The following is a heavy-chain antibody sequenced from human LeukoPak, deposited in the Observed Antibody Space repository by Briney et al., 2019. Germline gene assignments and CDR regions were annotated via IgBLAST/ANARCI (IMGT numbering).Heavy chain of an antibody. D-gene: IGHD1-26*01. J-gene: IGHJ4*02. CDR3: ARQGGSYYTPFDS. CDR1: GGSISSSSYY. V-gene: IGHV4-39*01. Sequence: SGTLPLTCTVSGGSISSSSYYWGWIRQPPGKGLEWIGNIYYSGSTYYNPSLRSRVTISVDTSKNQFSLKLNSVTAADTAVYYCARQGGSYYTPFDSWGQGTLVTVSS. CDR2: IYYSGST.